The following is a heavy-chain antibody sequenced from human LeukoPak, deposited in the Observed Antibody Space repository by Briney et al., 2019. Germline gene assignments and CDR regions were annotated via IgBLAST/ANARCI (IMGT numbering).Heavy chain of an antibody. V-gene: IGHV3-7*02. CDR3: ARGHVGDDWSCFDF. J-gene: IGHJ4*02. CDR2: IKQDGTEK. D-gene: IGHD1-26*01. Sequence: GVSLRLSCAASGFTFSSYWMSWVRQAPGEGLEWVANIKQDGTEKCYMDSVKGRFSISRDNAKNSLYLQMNALRAEDTAVYYCARGHVGDDWSCFDFWGQGTLVTVSS. CDR1: GFTFSSYW.